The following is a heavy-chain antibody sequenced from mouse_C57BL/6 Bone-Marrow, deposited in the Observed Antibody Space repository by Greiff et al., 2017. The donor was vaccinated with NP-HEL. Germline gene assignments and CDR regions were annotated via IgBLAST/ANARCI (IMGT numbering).Heavy chain of an antibody. Sequence: VQLQQPGAELVKPGASVKMSCKASGYTFTSYWITWVKQRPGQGLEWIGDIYPGSGSTNYNEKFKSKATLTVDTSSSTAYMQLSSLTSGDSAVYYGASSCLYYYGSRRGYYAMDYWGQGTSVTVSS. J-gene: IGHJ4*01. V-gene: IGHV1-55*01. CDR3: ASSCLYYYGSRRGYYAMDY. CDR2: IYPGSGST. CDR1: GYTFTSYW. D-gene: IGHD1-1*01.